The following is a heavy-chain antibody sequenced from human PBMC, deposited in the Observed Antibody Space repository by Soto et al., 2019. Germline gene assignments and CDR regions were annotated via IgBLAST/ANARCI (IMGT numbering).Heavy chain of an antibody. Sequence: QVQLVQSGAEVKKPGSSVKVSCKASGGTFSSYAISWVRQAPGQGLEWMGGIIPIFGTANYAQKFQGRVTXXAXEXXSTAYMELSSLRSEDTAVYYCAITSTMIVVGKPDYWGQGTLVTVSS. V-gene: IGHV1-69*12. D-gene: IGHD3-22*01. CDR3: AITSTMIVVGKPDY. CDR1: GGTFSSYA. CDR2: IIPIFGTA. J-gene: IGHJ4*02.